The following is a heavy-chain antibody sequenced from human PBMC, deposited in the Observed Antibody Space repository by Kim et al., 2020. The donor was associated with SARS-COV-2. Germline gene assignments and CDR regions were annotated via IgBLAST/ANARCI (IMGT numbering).Heavy chain of an antibody. CDR2: INTEGSTA. CDR3: ARDSPAPNDAFDI. Sequence: GGSLRLSCAASGFTFRSYWMHWVRRAPGKGLVWVARINTEGSTADYADSVKGRFTISRDNAKNTLYLQMSSLRAEDTALYYCARDSPAPNDAFDIWGQGTMVTVS. V-gene: IGHV3-74*01. CDR1: GFTFRSYW. J-gene: IGHJ3*02.